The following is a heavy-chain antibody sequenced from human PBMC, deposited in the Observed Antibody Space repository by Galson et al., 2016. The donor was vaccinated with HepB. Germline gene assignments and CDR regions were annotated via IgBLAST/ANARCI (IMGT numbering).Heavy chain of an antibody. J-gene: IGHJ3*02. V-gene: IGHV3-74*01. CDR3: AREVVRGTDAFDI. CDR2: INSDGSNT. CDR1: GFTFSRHW. Sequence: SLRLSCAASGFTFSRHWVHWVRQAPGKGLEWVSRINSDGSNTNYADSVKGRFTISRDNAKNTLYLQMNSLRAEDTAVYYCAREVVRGTDAFDIWGQGTMVTVSS. D-gene: IGHD3-10*01.